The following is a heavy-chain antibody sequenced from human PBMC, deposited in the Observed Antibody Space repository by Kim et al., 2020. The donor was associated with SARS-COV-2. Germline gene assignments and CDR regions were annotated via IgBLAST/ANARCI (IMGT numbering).Heavy chain of an antibody. CDR1: GGSISSYY. CDR2: MYTSGST. CDR3: ARGYDFYLDNWFDP. V-gene: IGHV4-4*07. D-gene: IGHD3-3*01. J-gene: IGHJ5*02. Sequence: SETLSLTCTVSGGSISSYYWSWIRQPAGKGLEWIGRMYTSGSTNYNPSLKSRVTMSVDTSKNQFSLKLSSVTAADTAVYYCARGYDFYLDNWFDPWGQGTLVTVSS.